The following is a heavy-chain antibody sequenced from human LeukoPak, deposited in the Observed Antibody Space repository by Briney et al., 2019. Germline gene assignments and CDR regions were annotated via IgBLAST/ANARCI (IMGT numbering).Heavy chain of an antibody. D-gene: IGHD4-17*01. CDR2: TYYRSNSFN. CDR1: GDSVSSNSAA. V-gene: IGHV6-1*01. Sequence: SQTLSLTCAISGDSVSSNSAAWNWSRQSPSRGLEWLGRTYYRSNSFNDFALSVKSRITITPDTSKNKFSLQLNSVTPEDTAVYYCAKNYGDSTSFDPWGQGTPVTVSS. J-gene: IGHJ5*02. CDR3: AKNYGDSTSFDP.